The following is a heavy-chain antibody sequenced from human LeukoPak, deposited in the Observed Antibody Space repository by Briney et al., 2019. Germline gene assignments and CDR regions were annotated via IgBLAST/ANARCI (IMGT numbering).Heavy chain of an antibody. CDR2: IIPIFGTA. D-gene: IGHD5-12*01. Sequence: ASVKVSCKASGGTFSSYALSWVRQAPGRGLEWMGGIIPIFGTANYAQKFQGRVTITADESTSTAYMELSSLRSEDTAVYYCAAGQGGVYSGYDTNFDYWGQGTLVTVSS. CDR1: GGTFSSYA. CDR3: AAGQGGVYSGYDTNFDY. J-gene: IGHJ4*02. V-gene: IGHV1-69*13.